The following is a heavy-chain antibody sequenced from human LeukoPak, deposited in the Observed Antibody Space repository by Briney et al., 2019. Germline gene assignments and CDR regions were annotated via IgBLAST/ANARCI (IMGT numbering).Heavy chain of an antibody. Sequence: PGGSLRLSCAASGFTFSSYSMNWVRQAPGKGLEWVSSISSSSSYIYYADSVECRFTIPRDNAKNSLYLQMNSLRAEDTAVYYCARDAGSGDDAFDIWGQGTMVTVSS. D-gene: IGHD2-15*01. V-gene: IGHV3-21*01. J-gene: IGHJ3*02. CDR2: ISSSSSYI. CDR1: GFTFSSYS. CDR3: ARDAGSGDDAFDI.